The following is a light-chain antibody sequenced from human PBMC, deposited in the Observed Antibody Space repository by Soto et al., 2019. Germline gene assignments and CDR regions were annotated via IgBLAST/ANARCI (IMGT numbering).Light chain of an antibody. CDR1: HSVSNN. J-gene: IGKJ1*01. CDR3: QQYKIWPPWT. CDR2: DAS. V-gene: IGKV3-15*01. Sequence: ILMTQSPATLSVSPGERATLSCRASHSVSNNLAWYPQKPGQAPRLIIYDASTRATGIPARFSGSGSGTEFTLTISGLHSEDFSVYYCQQYKIWPPWTFGQGTKVEVK.